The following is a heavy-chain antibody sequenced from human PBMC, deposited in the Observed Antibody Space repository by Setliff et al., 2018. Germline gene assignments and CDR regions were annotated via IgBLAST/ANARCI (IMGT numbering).Heavy chain of an antibody. CDR3: ARDSTGSDLYEFQYMDV. J-gene: IGHJ6*03. Sequence: ASVKFSCKASAYIFTNHYIHWIRQAPGQGLEWMGWISPNSGNTMYAQKFQTRVTMTRDTSISTAYLDLTSLRSDDTAIYYCARDSTGSDLYEFQYMDVWGKGTPVTVSS. CDR1: AYIFTNHY. V-gene: IGHV1-2*02. CDR2: ISPNSGNT. D-gene: IGHD1-26*01.